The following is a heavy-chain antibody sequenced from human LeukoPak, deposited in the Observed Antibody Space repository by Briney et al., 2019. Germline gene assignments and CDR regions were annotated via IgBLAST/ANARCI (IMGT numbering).Heavy chain of an antibody. CDR1: GFTFSSYG. D-gene: IGHD3-9*01. V-gene: IGHV3-33*06. CDR2: IWYDGSNK. J-gene: IGHJ3*02. CDR3: AKPSSGDILTGYSSGWWAFDI. Sequence: GRSLRLSCAASGFTFSSYGMHWVRQAPGKGLEGVAVIWYDGSNKYYADSVKGRFTISKDNSKNMLYLQLNSLRAEDTAVYYCAKPSSGDILTGYSSGWWAFDIWGQGTMVTVSS.